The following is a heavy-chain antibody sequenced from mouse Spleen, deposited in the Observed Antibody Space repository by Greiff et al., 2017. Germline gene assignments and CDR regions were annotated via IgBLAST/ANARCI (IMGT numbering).Heavy chain of an antibody. CDR1: GYAFSSSW. Sequence: VQLQQSGPELVKPGASVKISCKASGYAFSSSWMNWVKQRPGKGLEWIGRIYPGDGDTNYNGKFKGKATLTADKSSSTAYMQLSSLTSEDSAVYFCARQLGLGAMDYWGQGTSVTVSS. CDR2: IYPGDGDT. J-gene: IGHJ4*01. V-gene: IGHV1-82*01. CDR3: ARQLGLGAMDY. D-gene: IGHD3-1*01.